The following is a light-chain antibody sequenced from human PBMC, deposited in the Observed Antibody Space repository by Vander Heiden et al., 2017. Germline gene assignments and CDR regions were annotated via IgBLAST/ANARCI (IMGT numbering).Light chain of an antibody. CDR2: AAS. CDR3: QQSDSTAIT. Sequence: DTQMTQSPSSLSASVGDRVTITCRASQSISSYLNWYQQKPGKAPKLLIYAASSLQSGVPSRFSGSGSGTDFTLTISSLQPEDFATYYCQQSDSTAITFGPGTRLEIK. J-gene: IGKJ5*01. CDR1: QSISSY. V-gene: IGKV1-39*01.